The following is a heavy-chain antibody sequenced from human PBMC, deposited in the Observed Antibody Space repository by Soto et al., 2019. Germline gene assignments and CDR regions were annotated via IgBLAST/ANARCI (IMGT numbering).Heavy chain of an antibody. Sequence: QVQLQESGPGLVKPSQTLSLTCTVSGGSISSGGYYWSWIRQHPGKGLEWIGYIYYSGSTYYNPSLKSRVTIAGDTSKNQFSLKLSSVTAADTAVYYCASIVSSAHGEFSDWGQGTLVTVSS. J-gene: IGHJ4*02. D-gene: IGHD3-10*01. CDR2: IYYSGST. CDR3: ASIVSSAHGEFSD. CDR1: GGSISSGGYY. V-gene: IGHV4-31*03.